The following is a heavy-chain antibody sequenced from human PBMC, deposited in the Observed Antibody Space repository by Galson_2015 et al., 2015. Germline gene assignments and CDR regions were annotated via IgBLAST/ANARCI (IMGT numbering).Heavy chain of an antibody. CDR3: AADSSGYYYDAFVI. D-gene: IGHD3-22*01. CDR1: GFSLSTSGVG. CDR2: IYWDDDK. Sequence: PALVKPTQTLTLTCTFSGFSLSTSGVGVGWIRQPPGKALEWLALIYWDDDKRYSPSLKSRLTITKDTSKNQVVLTMTNMDPVDTATYYCAADSSGYYYDAFVIWGQGTMVTVSS. V-gene: IGHV2-5*02. J-gene: IGHJ3*02.